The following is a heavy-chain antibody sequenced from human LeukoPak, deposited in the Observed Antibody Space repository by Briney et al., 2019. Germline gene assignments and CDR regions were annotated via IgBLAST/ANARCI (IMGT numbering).Heavy chain of an antibody. V-gene: IGHV3-66*01. CDR3: ARDLTHGSGSDY. CDR2: IYSGGST. CDR1: GFTVSSNY. D-gene: IGHD3-10*01. J-gene: IGHJ4*02. Sequence: GGSLRLSCAASGFTVSSNYMSWVRQAPGKGLEWVSVIYSGGSTYYADSVKGRSTISRDNSKNTLYLQMNSLRAEDTAVYYCARDLTHGSGSDYWGQGTLVTVSS.